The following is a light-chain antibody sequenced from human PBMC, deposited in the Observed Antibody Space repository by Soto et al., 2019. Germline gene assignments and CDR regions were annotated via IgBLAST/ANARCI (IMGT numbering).Light chain of an antibody. CDR2: DAS. V-gene: IGKV1-39*01. CDR1: QSIRSY. J-gene: IGKJ1*01. CDR3: QQSYSTPPWT. Sequence: DIQMTQSPSSLSASVGDKVTITCRASQSIRSYLNWVQQKPGKAPKLLIYDASSLQTGVPSRFSGSGSGTDFSLTIRSLQPEDFATYYCQQSYSTPPWTFGQGTTVDIK.